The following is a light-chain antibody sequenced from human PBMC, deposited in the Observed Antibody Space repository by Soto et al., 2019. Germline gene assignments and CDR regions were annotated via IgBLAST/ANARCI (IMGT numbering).Light chain of an antibody. J-gene: IGKJ5*01. Sequence: EIVLTQSPDTLSLSPGERATLSCRASKSISSSYLAWYQQKPGQAPRFLIHGASIRASGIPDRFSGSGSGTYFTLTISRLEPEDFAVYYCQQYGSSPPITFGQGTRLEIK. CDR2: GAS. V-gene: IGKV3-20*01. CDR3: QQYGSSPPIT. CDR1: KSISSSY.